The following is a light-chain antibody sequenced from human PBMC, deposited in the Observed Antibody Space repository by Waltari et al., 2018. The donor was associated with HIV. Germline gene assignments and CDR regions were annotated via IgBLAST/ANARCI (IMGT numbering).Light chain of an antibody. J-gene: IGKJ2*01. CDR2: ASS. CDR3: QKYNSAPRT. V-gene: IGKV1-27*01. Sequence: DIQMTQSPSSLSASVGDRVTITCRASQGISNYLAWYQQKPGKVPKLLIYASSTLQSVIPSRFSGSGSGTDFTLTISGLQPEDVATYYCQKYNSAPRTFGQGTKLEIK. CDR1: QGISNY.